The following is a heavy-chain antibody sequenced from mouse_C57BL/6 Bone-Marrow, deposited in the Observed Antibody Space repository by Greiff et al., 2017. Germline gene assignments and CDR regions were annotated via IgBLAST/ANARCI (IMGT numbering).Heavy chain of an antibody. D-gene: IGHD1-1*01. J-gene: IGHJ1*03. CDR2: IDPSDSYT. CDR1: GYTFTSYW. CDR3: ARRGTTTVVSYWYFDV. V-gene: IGHV1-59*01. Sequence: VQLQQPGAELVRPGTSVKLSCKASGYTFTSYWLHWVKQRPGQGLEWIGVIDPSDSYTNYNQKFKGKATLTVDTSSSTAYMQLSSLTSEDSAVYYCARRGTTTVVSYWYFDVWGTGTTVTVSS.